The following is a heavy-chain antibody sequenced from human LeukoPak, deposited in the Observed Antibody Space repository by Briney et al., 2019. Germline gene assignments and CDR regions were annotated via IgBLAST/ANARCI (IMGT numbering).Heavy chain of an antibody. CDR1: GGSFSGYY. D-gene: IGHD6-13*01. V-gene: IGHV4-34*01. CDR2: INHSGST. J-gene: IGHJ4*02. Sequence: ASETLSLTCAVYGGSFSGYYWSWIRQPPGKGLEWIGEINHSGSTNYNPSLKSRVTISVDTSKNQFSLKLSSVTAADTAVYYWAKSSPRAYFDYWGQGTLVTVSS. CDR3: AKSSPRAYFDY.